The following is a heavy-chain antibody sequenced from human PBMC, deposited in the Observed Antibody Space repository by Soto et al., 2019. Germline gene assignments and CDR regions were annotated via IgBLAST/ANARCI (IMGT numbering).Heavy chain of an antibody. CDR1: GGSFSGYS. J-gene: IGHJ4*02. CDR3: ARIRMFGLGVWGSYRQHYFDN. V-gene: IGHV4-34*01. CDR2: INHSGST. Sequence: PSETLSLTCAVYGGSFSGYSCTWIRQPPGKGLEWIGEINHSGSTKYSPSLESRVTISLDTSKNHFSLKLSSVTAADTAVYYCARIRMFGLGVWGSYRQHYFDNLCPGTLLTVSS. D-gene: IGHD3-16*02.